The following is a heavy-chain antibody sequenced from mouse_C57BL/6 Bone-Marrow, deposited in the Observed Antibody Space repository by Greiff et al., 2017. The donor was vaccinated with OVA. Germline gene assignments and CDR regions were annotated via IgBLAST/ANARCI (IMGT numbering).Heavy chain of an antibody. CDR2: IHPNSGST. CDR1: GYTFTSYW. Sequence: QVQLQQPGAELVKPGASVKLSCTASGYTFTSYWMHWVKQTPGQGLEWLGMIHPNSGSTNYNEKFKSKATLTVDKSSSTAYMQLSSLTSEDSAVYYCERATAICSYDYAMDYWGQGTSVTVSA. CDR3: ERATAICSYDYAMDY. J-gene: IGHJ4*01. D-gene: IGHD1-1*01. V-gene: IGHV1-64*01.